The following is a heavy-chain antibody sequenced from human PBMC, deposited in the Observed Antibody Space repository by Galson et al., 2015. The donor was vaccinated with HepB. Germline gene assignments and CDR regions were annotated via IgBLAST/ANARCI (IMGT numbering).Heavy chain of an antibody. CDR2: ISSSSSYI. D-gene: IGHD2-15*01. CDR1: GFTFSSYS. CDR3: ARPRGCSGGSCPRGPYYYYYGMDV. J-gene: IGHJ6*02. V-gene: IGHV3-21*01. Sequence: SLRLSCAASGFTFSSYSMNWVRQAPGKGLEWVSSISSSSSYIYYADSVKGRFTISRDNAKNSLYLQMNSLRAEDTAVYYCARPRGCSGGSCPRGPYYYYYGMDVWGQGTTVTVSS.